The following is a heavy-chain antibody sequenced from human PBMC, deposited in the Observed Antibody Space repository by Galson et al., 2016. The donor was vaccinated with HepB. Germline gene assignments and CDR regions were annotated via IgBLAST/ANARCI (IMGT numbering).Heavy chain of an antibody. V-gene: IGHV5-51*01. CDR3: ARRKNYAPDY. CDR2: IYPGDSDT. D-gene: IGHD1-7*01. CDR1: GYSFTTYW. J-gene: IGHJ4*02. Sequence: QSGAEVKKPGESLKISCKASGYSFTTYWIGWVRQVPGKGLEWVGSIYPGDSDTRYSPSFQGQVTISADRSISTAYLQWSSLKASDTAMYYCARRKNYAPDYWGQGTLATVSS.